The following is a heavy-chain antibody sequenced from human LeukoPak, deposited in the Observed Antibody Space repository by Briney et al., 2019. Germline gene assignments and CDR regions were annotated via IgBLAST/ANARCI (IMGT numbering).Heavy chain of an antibody. CDR1: GFTFRNFG. CDR3: ARATFGRYWYFGT. CDR2: IERRGDR. V-gene: IGHV3-33*08. J-gene: IGHJ2*01. Sequence: PGTSLRLSCAASGFTFRNFGMHWVRQAPGKGLEWVAIIERRGDRVYASSVNGRFIISRDNSKSTVSLQMNSLRVEDTAMYFCARATFGRYWYFGTWGRGTLVTVSS. D-gene: IGHD3-16*01.